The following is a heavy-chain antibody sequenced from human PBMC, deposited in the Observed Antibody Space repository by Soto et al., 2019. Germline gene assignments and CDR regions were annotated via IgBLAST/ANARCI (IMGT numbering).Heavy chain of an antibody. Sequence: EASVKVSCKASGYTFTSYYMHWVRQAPGQGLEWMGIINPSGGSTSYAQKFQGRVTMTRDTSTSTVYMELSSLRSEDTAVYYCARESSSWYGTVPARAEYFQHWGQGTLVTVSS. CDR2: INPSGGST. CDR3: ARESSSWYGTVPARAEYFQH. D-gene: IGHD6-13*01. V-gene: IGHV1-46*03. J-gene: IGHJ1*01. CDR1: GYTFTSYY.